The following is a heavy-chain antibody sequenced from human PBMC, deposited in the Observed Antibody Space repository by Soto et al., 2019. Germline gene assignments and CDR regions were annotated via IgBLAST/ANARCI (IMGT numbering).Heavy chain of an antibody. CDR1: GFTFRTYD. V-gene: IGHV3-23*01. D-gene: IGHD1-7*01. CDR3: AKSRQGYGNYDFDY. J-gene: IGHJ4*02. CDR2: ISGGGTTT. Sequence: PVGSLRLSCAASGFTFRTYDMTWVRQAPGQGLEWVSSISGGGTTTYYADSVKGRFTISRDNSNSTLYLQMNSLRAEDTAVYYCAKSRQGYGNYDFDYWGQGALVTVSS.